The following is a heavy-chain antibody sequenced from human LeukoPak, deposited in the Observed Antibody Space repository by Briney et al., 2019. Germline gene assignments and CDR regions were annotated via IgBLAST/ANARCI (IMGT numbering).Heavy chain of an antibody. J-gene: IGHJ4*02. Sequence: GGSLRLSCAASGFTFSSYAMSWVRQAPGKGLEWVSAISGSGGSTYYADSVKGRFTISRDNSKNTLYLQMNSLRAEDTAVYHCAGTKVSSGHDYWGQGTLVTVSS. CDR1: GFTFSSYA. V-gene: IGHV3-23*01. D-gene: IGHD6-19*01. CDR2: ISGSGGST. CDR3: AGTKVSSGHDY.